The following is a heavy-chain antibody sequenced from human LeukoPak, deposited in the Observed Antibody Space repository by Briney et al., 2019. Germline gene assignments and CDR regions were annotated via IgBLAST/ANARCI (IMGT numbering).Heavy chain of an antibody. D-gene: IGHD2-15*01. Sequence: GASLQISCKGSGYNFTTYWISWVRQLPGKGLEWMGRIDPSDSYTNYSPSFQGHVTISADKSFSTAYLQWTSLKASDTAMYYCARRGCNGGSCYAYWGQGTLVTVSS. CDR2: IDPSDSYT. J-gene: IGHJ4*02. CDR3: ARRGCNGGSCYAY. CDR1: GYNFTTYW. V-gene: IGHV5-10-1*01.